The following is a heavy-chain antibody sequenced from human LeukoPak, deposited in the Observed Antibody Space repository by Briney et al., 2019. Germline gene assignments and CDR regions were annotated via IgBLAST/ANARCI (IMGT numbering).Heavy chain of an antibody. CDR3: ARDQGIAVAGNLGY. J-gene: IGHJ4*02. Sequence: ASVKVSCKASGYTFTSYGISWVRRAPGQGLEWMEWISADNGKTNYAQKLQGRVTMTTDTFTSTAYMELRSLRSDDTAVYYCARDQGIAVAGNLGYWGPGTLVTVSS. D-gene: IGHD6-19*01. CDR2: ISADNGKT. CDR1: GYTFTSYG. V-gene: IGHV1-18*01.